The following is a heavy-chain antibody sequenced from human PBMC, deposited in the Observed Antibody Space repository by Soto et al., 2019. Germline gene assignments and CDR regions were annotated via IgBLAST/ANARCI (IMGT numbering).Heavy chain of an antibody. V-gene: IGHV1-69*13. CDR1: GGTFSSYA. CDR3: ARGGVVTAILADDAFDI. CDR2: IIPIFGTA. J-gene: IGHJ3*02. D-gene: IGHD2-21*02. Sequence: GASVKVSCKASGGTFSSYAISWVRQAPGQGLEWMGGIIPIFGTANYAQKFQGRVTITADESTSTAYMELSSLRSEDTAVYYCARGGVVTAILADDAFDIWGQGTMVTVSS.